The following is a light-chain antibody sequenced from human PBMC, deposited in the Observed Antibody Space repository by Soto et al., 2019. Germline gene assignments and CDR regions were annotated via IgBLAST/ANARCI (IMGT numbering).Light chain of an antibody. Sequence: EIVLTQSPGTLSLSPGERATLSCRASPSVSGSNLAWYQQKPGQAPRLVIYGASSRATGIPDRFSGSGSGTDFTLTISRLEPEDFAVYYCQQYGSSSVTFGQGTKVDIK. V-gene: IGKV3-20*01. CDR3: QQYGSSSVT. CDR2: GAS. J-gene: IGKJ1*01. CDR1: PSVSGSN.